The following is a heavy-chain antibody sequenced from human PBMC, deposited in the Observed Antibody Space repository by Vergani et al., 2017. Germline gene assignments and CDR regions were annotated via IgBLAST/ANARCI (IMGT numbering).Heavy chain of an antibody. CDR1: GFTFDFYG. V-gene: IGHV3-20*04. D-gene: IGHD6-19*01. J-gene: IGHJ4*02. Sequence: EVQLVESGGAVVRPGGSLRLSCEASGFTFDFYGFSWVRQAPGKGLEWVSGLNWNGDDTGHADSVRGRFTVSSDNAKKSLYWKMDSLRVEDTAMYYCVREFSSGWREFDSWGRGTLVTVSS. CDR3: VREFSSGWREFDS. CDR2: LNWNGDDT.